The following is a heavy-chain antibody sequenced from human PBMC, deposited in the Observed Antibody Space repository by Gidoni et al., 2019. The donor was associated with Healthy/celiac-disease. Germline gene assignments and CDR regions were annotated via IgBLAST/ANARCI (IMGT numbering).Heavy chain of an antibody. V-gene: IGHV3-30*18. D-gene: IGHD1-7*01. Sequence: QVQLVESGGGVVKLGRSMRLSWSASGFTFSSYGMHGVRQAPGKGLGWVAVISYDGSNKYYADSVKGRFTISRDNSKNTLYLQMNSLRAEDTAVYYCAKDGTQGAIDYWGQGTLVTVSS. CDR1: GFTFSSYG. CDR2: ISYDGSNK. J-gene: IGHJ4*02. CDR3: AKDGTQGAIDY.